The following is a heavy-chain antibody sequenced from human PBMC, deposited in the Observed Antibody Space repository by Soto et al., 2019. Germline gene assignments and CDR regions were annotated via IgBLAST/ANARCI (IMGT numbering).Heavy chain of an antibody. Sequence: QVQLVQSGAEVKKPGASVKVSGKASGYTFTSYGISWVRQAPGQGLEWMGWISAYNGNTNYAQRLQVRVTMTTDTSTSTLYMELRSLRSADTAVYYCARDVRVHYYYYGMDVWGQGTTFTVSS. V-gene: IGHV1-18*01. CDR1: GYTFTSYG. D-gene: IGHD2-8*01. CDR3: ARDVRVHYYYYGMDV. CDR2: ISAYNGNT. J-gene: IGHJ6*02.